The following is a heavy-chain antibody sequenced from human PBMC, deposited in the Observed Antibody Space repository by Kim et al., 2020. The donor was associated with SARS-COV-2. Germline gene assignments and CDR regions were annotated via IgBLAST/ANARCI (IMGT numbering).Heavy chain of an antibody. V-gene: IGHV3-23*01. J-gene: IGHJ3*02. CDR3: AKERVVPATGDAFDI. CDR2: IAAGGDST. CDR1: GFTFSLYA. Sequence: GGSLRLSCAASGFTFSLYAMTWVRQSPRKGLEWVSTIAAGGDSTFYADSVKGRFTISRDNSKNMLYLQMNSLGAEDTAVYHCAKERVVPATGDAFDIWGLGTMVTVSS. D-gene: IGHD2-21*02.